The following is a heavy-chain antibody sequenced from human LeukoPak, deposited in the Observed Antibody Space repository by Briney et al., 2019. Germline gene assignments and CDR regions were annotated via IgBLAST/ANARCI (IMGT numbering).Heavy chain of an antibody. D-gene: IGHD6-13*01. Sequence: SQTLSLTCAVYGGSFSGYYWSWIRQPPGKGLEWIGEINHSGSPNYNPSLKSRVTISVDTSKNQLSLKLSSVTAADTAVYYCARERIAAAGPVSGMDVWGQGTTVTVSS. CDR1: GGSFSGYY. J-gene: IGHJ6*02. V-gene: IGHV4-34*01. CDR2: INHSGSP. CDR3: ARERIAAAGPVSGMDV.